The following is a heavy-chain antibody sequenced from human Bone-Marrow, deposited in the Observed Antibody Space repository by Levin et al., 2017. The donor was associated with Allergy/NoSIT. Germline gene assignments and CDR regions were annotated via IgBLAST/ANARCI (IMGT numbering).Heavy chain of an antibody. V-gene: IGHV3-21*01. Sequence: SCIVSGFTFSDYRIYWVRQAPGKGLEWISSISSDSSDLYYADSVKGRFTISRDNAKHSLNLQVSSLRAEDTAVYHCVRGIIGDVRVAHKEAFDVWGQGTMVTVSS. D-gene: IGHD2/OR15-2a*01. CDR3: VRGIIGDVRVAHKEAFDV. J-gene: IGHJ3*01. CDR2: ISSDSSDL. CDR1: GFTFSDYR.